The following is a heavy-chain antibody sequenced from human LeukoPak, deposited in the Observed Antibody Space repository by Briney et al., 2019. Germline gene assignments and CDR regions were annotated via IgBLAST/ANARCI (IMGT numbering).Heavy chain of an antibody. CDR2: ISSSGRTM. J-gene: IGHJ4*02. V-gene: IGHV3-48*03. CDR3: ARDNYSGSRYFDH. Sequence: GGSLRLSCAASGFIFSSYEMSWVRQAPGKGLGWVSYISSSGRTMYYADSVKGRFTVSRDNAKNSLYLQMNSLRAEDTAIYYCARDNYSGSRYFDHWGQGTLVTVYS. CDR1: GFIFSSYE. D-gene: IGHD1-26*01.